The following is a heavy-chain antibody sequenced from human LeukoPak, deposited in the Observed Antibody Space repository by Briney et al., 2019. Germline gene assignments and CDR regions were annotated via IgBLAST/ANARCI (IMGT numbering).Heavy chain of an antibody. CDR2: IYHSGST. CDR1: GGSISSGGYS. Sequence: SETLSLTCAVSGGSISSGGYSWSWIRQPPGKGLEWIGYIYHSGSTYYNPSLKSRVTISVDRSKNQFSLKLSSVTAADTAVYYCARVLSYLEAFDIWGQGTMVTVSS. CDR3: ARVLSYLEAFDI. J-gene: IGHJ3*02. D-gene: IGHD3-10*01. V-gene: IGHV4-30-2*01.